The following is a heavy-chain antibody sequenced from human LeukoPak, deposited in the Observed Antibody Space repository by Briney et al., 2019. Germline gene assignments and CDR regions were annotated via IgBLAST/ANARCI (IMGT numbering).Heavy chain of an antibody. Sequence: SQTLSLTCTVSGGSISSGGYYWSWIRQPPGKGLEWIGYIYHSGSTYYNPSLKSRVTISVDRSKNQFSLKLSSVTAADTAVYYCASGHYVWGSYRWFDPWGQGTLVTVSS. CDR2: IYHSGST. J-gene: IGHJ5*02. CDR3: ASGHYVWGSYRWFDP. V-gene: IGHV4-30-2*01. D-gene: IGHD3-16*02. CDR1: GGSISSGGYY.